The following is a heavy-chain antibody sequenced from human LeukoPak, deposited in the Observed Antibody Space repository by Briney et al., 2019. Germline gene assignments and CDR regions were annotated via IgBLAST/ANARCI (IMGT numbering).Heavy chain of an antibody. CDR1: GFTFRSYT. CDR3: AKGGVAAPFDS. D-gene: IGHD2-8*01. CDR2: ITGSGGTT. V-gene: IGHV3-23*01. Sequence: PGGSLRLSCAASGFTFRSYTMSWVRQAPGKGLERVSAITGSGGTTSYADSVKGRLIISRDNSRNILYLQMNSLRAEVTAIYYCAKGGVAAPFDSWGQGTLVTVSS. J-gene: IGHJ4*02.